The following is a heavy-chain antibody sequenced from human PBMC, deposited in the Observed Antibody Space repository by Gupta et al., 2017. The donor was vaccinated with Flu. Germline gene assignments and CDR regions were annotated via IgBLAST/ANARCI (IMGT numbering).Heavy chain of an antibody. D-gene: IGHD3-22*01. CDR2: ISHDGRKK. CDR3: AKKLQEGYYSLMEH. V-gene: IGHV3-30*18. Sequence: GMNWGRKAPGKGLEWVEYISHDGRKKDYADCVKGRFTGARDNSENTLFLQMNSLRAEDTAVEYGAKKLQEGYYSLMEHWGQGTRGTVSS. J-gene: IGHJ4*02.